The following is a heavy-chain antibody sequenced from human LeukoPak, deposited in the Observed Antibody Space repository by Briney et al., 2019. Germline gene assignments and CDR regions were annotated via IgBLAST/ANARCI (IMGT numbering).Heavy chain of an antibody. Sequence: SETLSLTCTVSGGSINSYYWSWIRQPAGKGLEWIGRINTSGSADYNPSLKSRVTMSVDTSKNQFSLKLSSVTAADTAVYYCARLNSYAYFDYWGQGSLVTVSS. CDR2: INTSGSA. V-gene: IGHV4-4*07. D-gene: IGHD5-18*01. CDR1: GGSINSYY. J-gene: IGHJ4*02. CDR3: ARLNSYAYFDY.